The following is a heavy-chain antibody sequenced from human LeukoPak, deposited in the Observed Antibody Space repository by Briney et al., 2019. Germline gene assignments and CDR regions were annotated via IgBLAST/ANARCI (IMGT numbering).Heavy chain of an antibody. Sequence: PGGSLRLSCAASGFTFSSYWMSWVRQAPGKVLEWVANIKQDGSEKYYVDSVKGRFTISRDNAKNSLYLQMNSLRAEDTAVYYCARDHWDGIAVAGLDYWGQGTLVTVSS. CDR1: GFTFSSYW. V-gene: IGHV3-7*04. CDR3: ARDHWDGIAVAGLDY. J-gene: IGHJ4*02. D-gene: IGHD6-19*01. CDR2: IKQDGSEK.